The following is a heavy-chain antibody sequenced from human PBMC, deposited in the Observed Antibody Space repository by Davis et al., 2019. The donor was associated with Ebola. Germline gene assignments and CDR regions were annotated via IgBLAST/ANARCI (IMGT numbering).Heavy chain of an antibody. V-gene: IGHV3-21*01. CDR1: GFTFSSYS. Sequence: GESLKISCAASGFTFSSYSMNWVRQAPGKGLEWVSSISSSSSYIYYADSVKGRFTISRDNAKNSLYLQMNSLRAEDTAVYYCARAAGAAADYYYYGMDVWGQGTTVTVSS. J-gene: IGHJ6*02. CDR2: ISSSSSYI. D-gene: IGHD6-13*01. CDR3: ARAAGAAADYYYYGMDV.